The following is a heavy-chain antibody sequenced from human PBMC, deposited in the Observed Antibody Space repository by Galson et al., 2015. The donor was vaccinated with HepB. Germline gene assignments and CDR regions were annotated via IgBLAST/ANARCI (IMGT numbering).Heavy chain of an antibody. J-gene: IGHJ4*02. Sequence: SLRLSCAASGFTFSSYAMGWVRQAPGKGLEWVSVISGSGGSTYYADSVKGRFTISRDNSKNTVSLQMNSLRAEDTAVYYCAKSDGFGGIIDFDYWGQGTLVTVSS. V-gene: IGHV3-23*01. CDR3: AKSDGFGGIIDFDY. CDR2: ISGSGGST. CDR1: GFTFSSYA. D-gene: IGHD3-16*02.